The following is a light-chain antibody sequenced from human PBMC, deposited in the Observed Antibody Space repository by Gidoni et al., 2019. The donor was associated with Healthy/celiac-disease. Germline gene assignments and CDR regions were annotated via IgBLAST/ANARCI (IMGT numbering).Light chain of an antibody. CDR1: SSDVGGYHY. CDR2: EVS. V-gene: IGLV2-14*01. J-gene: IGLJ2*01. CDR3: SSYTSSSTE. Sequence: QSALTQPASVSGSPGQSITISCTGTSSDVGGYHYVSWYQQHPGKAPKLMIYEVSNRPSGVSNRFSASKSGNTASLTISGLQAEDEADYYCSSYTSSSTEFGGGTKLTVL.